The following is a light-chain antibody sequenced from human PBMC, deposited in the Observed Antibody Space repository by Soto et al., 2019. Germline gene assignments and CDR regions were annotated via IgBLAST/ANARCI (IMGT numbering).Light chain of an antibody. V-gene: IGKV3-11*01. J-gene: IGKJ2*01. Sequence: EILLTQSPAALSLSPGKRATLSCRASQNVGNYLAWYQQKPGQAPRLLSYDASNRATGIPARFSGSGSGTDFTLTISSLEPEDFAVYYCQQRTNWPPLYTFGQGTKLEIK. CDR2: DAS. CDR3: QQRTNWPPLYT. CDR1: QNVGNY.